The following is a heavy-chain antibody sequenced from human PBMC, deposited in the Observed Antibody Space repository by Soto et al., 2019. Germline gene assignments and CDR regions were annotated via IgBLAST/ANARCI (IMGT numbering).Heavy chain of an antibody. J-gene: IGHJ6*03. Sequence: PGGSLRLSCAASGFTFSSYGMHWVRQAPGKGLEWVAVISYDGSNKYYADSVKGRFTISRDNSKNTLYLQMNSLRAEDTAVYYCAKDLRGKPSGGYYDILTGRQPASYYYYYMDVWGKGTTVTVSS. CDR3: AKDLRGKPSGGYYDILTGRQPASYYYYYMDV. V-gene: IGHV3-30*18. CDR2: ISYDGSNK. CDR1: GFTFSSYG. D-gene: IGHD3-9*01.